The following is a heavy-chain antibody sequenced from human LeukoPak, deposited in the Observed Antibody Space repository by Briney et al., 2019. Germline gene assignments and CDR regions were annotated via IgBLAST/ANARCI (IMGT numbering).Heavy chain of an antibody. CDR1: GGSISSGSFY. V-gene: IGHV4-61*02. D-gene: IGHD3-16*01. Sequence: SETLSLTCTVSGGSISSGSFYWTWIRQPAGKGLEWIGRGYTSGSTNYNPSLKSRVTISVDTSKNQFSLKLSSVTATDTAVYYCARWGGYYYYYYMDVWGKGTTVTISS. CDR3: ARWGGYYYYYYMDV. CDR2: GYTSGST. J-gene: IGHJ6*03.